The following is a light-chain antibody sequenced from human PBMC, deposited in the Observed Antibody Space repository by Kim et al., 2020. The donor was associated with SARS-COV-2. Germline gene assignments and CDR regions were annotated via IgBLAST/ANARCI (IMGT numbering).Light chain of an antibody. V-gene: IGKV3-20*01. Sequence: AHWERATLSCRASQSVTSSPLAGYQRKHGQAPRLLIYGASSRAAGIPDRFSGSGSGTDFTLTVSRLEPEDFAVYYCQQYGRSPITFGQGTRLEIK. CDR2: GAS. J-gene: IGKJ5*01. CDR3: QQYGRSPIT. CDR1: QSVTSSP.